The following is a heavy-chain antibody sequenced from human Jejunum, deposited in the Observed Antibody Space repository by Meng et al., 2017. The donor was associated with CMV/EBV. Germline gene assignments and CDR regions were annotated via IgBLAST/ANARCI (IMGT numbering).Heavy chain of an antibody. CDR1: YTFTGYY. CDR2: INPNSSGT. CDR3: ARGEVVVAAIIDYFDY. D-gene: IGHD2-15*01. Sequence: YTFTGYYMHWVRQAPGQGLEWMGWINPNSSGTNYAQKFQGRVTMTRDTSISTAYMELSRLRSDDTAVYYCARGEVVVAAIIDYFDYWGQGTLVTVSS. V-gene: IGHV1-2*02. J-gene: IGHJ4*02.